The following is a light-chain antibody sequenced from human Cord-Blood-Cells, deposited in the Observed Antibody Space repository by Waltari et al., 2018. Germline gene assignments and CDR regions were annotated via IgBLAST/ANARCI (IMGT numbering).Light chain of an antibody. CDR1: STHVGGYHY. Sequence: QSALTQPPSVYGSPGHSVSISCTVTSTHVGGYHYVSWYQQHPGKAPKLMIYDVSKRPSGVPDRFSGSKSGNTASLTISGLQAEDEADYYCCSYAGSYNYVFGTGTKVTVL. J-gene: IGLJ1*01. CDR3: CSYAGSYNYV. V-gene: IGLV2-11*01. CDR2: DVS.